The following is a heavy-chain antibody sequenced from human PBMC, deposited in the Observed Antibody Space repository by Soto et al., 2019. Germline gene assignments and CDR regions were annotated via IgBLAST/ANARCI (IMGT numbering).Heavy chain of an antibody. J-gene: IGHJ3*02. Sequence: EVQLLESGGGLVQPGGSLRLSCAASGFTFSSYAMSWVRQAPGKGLEWVSAISGSGGSTYYADSVEGRFTISRDNSKNTLYLQMNGLRAEDTAVYYCAIDDGFLGEPNAFDIWGQGTMVTVSS. V-gene: IGHV3-23*01. CDR2: ISGSGGST. D-gene: IGHD3-10*01. CDR1: GFTFSSYA. CDR3: AIDDGFLGEPNAFDI.